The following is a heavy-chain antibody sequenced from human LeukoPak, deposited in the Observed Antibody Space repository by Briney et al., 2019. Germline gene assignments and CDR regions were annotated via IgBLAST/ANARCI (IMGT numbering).Heavy chain of an antibody. Sequence: SETLSLTCTVSGGSISSYYWSWIRQPPGKGLEWIGYIYYSGSTNYNPSLKSRVTISVDTSKNQFSLKLSSVTAADTAVYYCARDRRLAVAAPGYWGQGTLVTVSS. J-gene: IGHJ4*02. CDR3: ARDRRLAVAAPGY. V-gene: IGHV4-59*01. CDR1: GGSISSYY. D-gene: IGHD6-19*01. CDR2: IYYSGST.